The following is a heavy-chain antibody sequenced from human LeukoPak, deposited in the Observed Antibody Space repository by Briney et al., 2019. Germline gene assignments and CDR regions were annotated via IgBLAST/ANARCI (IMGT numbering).Heavy chain of an antibody. Sequence: EGSLRLSCAASGFTLSSYSMNWVRRAPGKGLEWVSSISSSSSYIYYADSVKGRFTISRDNAKNSLYLQMNSLRAEDTAVYYCARVFVVVTADYYYGMDVWGKGTTVTVSS. CDR2: ISSSSSYI. D-gene: IGHD2-21*02. J-gene: IGHJ6*04. V-gene: IGHV3-21*01. CDR3: ARVFVVVTADYYYGMDV. CDR1: GFTLSSYS.